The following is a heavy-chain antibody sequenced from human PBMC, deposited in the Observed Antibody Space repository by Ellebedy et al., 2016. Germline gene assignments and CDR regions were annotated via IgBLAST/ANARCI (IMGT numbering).Heavy chain of an antibody. Sequence: GESLKISCAASGFTFSDYAMNWVRQAPGKGLEWVGLVKSKADGGTTHYAGPVEGRFTISRDDSKSTLYLQMSSLETEDTAVYYCVREYRGSFDYWGQGALVTVSS. CDR2: VKSKADGGTT. CDR3: VREYRGSFDY. V-gene: IGHV3-15*06. CDR1: GFTFSDYA. J-gene: IGHJ4*02. D-gene: IGHD3-10*01.